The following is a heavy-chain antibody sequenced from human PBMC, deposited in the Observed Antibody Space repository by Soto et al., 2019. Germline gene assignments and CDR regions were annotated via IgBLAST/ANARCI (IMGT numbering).Heavy chain of an antibody. D-gene: IGHD3-9*01. J-gene: IGHJ4*02. Sequence: QLVESGGGLVQPGRSLRLSCAASGFTFDDYAMHWVRQAPGKGLEWVSVISWNSGSIVYADSVKGRFTISRDNAKNSLYLQMNSLRAEDTALYYCAKDQRGDILTGYGFDYWGQGTLVTVSS. V-gene: IGHV3-9*01. CDR1: GFTFDDYA. CDR2: ISWNSGSI. CDR3: AKDQRGDILTGYGFDY.